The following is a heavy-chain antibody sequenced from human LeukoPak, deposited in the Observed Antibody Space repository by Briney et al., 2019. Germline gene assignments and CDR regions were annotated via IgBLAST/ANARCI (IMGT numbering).Heavy chain of an antibody. CDR3: ASFDWLSSGMDV. CDR1: GFTFSSYG. D-gene: IGHD3-9*01. CDR2: IWYDGSNK. Sequence: GSLRLSCAASGFTFSSYGMHWVRQAPGKGLEWVAVIWYDGSNKYYADSVKGRFTISRDNSKNTLYLQMNGLRAEDTAVYYCASFDWLSSGMDVWGKGTTVTVSS. V-gene: IGHV3-33*01. J-gene: IGHJ6*04.